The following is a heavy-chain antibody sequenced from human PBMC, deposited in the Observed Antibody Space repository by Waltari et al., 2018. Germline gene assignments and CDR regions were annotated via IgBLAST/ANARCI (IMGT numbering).Heavy chain of an antibody. J-gene: IGHJ5*02. D-gene: IGHD3-10*01. CDR3: ARGWRSPLSP. CDR1: GGSMSNYY. Sequence: QVQLQESGPGLVKPSETLSLTCSVSGGSMSNYYWSWIRQPPGKGLEWLGYIDHSGNTNYNTSLKSRVTISIDTSKNQFSLKLIPVPAADTAVYYCARGWRSPLSPWGQGMLVTVSS. V-gene: IGHV4-59*08. CDR2: IDHSGNT.